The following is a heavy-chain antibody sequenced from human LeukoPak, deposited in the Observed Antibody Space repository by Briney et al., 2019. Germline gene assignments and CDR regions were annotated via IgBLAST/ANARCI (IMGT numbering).Heavy chain of an antibody. J-gene: IGHJ2*01. CDR3: ARGLERWLQLQGDWYFDL. CDR1: GGSFSGYY. V-gene: IGHV4-34*01. CDR2: INHSGST. Sequence: SETLSLTCAVYGGSFSGYYWSWLRQPPGKGLEWIGEINHSGSTNYNPSLKSRVTISVDTSKNQFSLKLSSVTAADTAVYYCARGLERWLQLQGDWYFDLWGRGTLVTVSS. D-gene: IGHD5-24*01.